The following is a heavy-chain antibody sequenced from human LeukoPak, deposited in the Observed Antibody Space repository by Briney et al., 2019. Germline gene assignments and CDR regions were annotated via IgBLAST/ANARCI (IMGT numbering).Heavy chain of an antibody. V-gene: IGHV3-9*01. CDR1: GFTFDDYA. CDR3: AKAPAAGGGYYYYGMDV. J-gene: IGHJ6*02. CDR2: ISWNSGSI. D-gene: IGHD6-13*01. Sequence: PGGSLRLSCAASGFTFDDYAMHWVRQAPGKGLEWVSGISWNSGSIGYADSVKGRFTISRDNAKNSLYLQMNSLRAEDTALYYCAKAPAAGGGYYYYGMDVWGQGTTVTVSS.